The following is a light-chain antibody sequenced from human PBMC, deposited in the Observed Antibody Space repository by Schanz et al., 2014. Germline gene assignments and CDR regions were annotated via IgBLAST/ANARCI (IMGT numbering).Light chain of an antibody. CDR1: SSDVGGYNY. J-gene: IGLJ2*01. Sequence: QSALTQPRSVSGSPGQSVTISCTGTSSDVGGYNYVSWYQQHPGKAPKLMIYDVSKRPSGVPDRFSGSKSDNTASLTISGLQAEDEADYYCCLYAGSYTVVAFGGGTKLTVL. CDR2: DVS. CDR3: CLYAGSYTVVA. V-gene: IGLV2-11*01.